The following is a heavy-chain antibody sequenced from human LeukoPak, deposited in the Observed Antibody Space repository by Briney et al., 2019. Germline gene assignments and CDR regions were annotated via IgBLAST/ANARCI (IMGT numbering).Heavy chain of an antibody. Sequence: ASVKISCKASGYTFTGYYMHWVRQAPGQGLEWMGWINPNSGGTNYAQKFQGWVTMTRDTSISTAYMELSRLRSDDTAVYYCARGRAIFGVVALYWFDPWAREPWSPSPQ. J-gene: IGHJ5*02. V-gene: IGHV1-2*04. CDR1: GYTFTGYY. CDR2: INPNSGGT. D-gene: IGHD3-3*01. CDR3: ARGRAIFGVVALYWFDP.